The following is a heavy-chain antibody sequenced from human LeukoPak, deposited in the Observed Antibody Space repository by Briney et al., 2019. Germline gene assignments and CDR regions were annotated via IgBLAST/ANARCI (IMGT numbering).Heavy chain of an antibody. J-gene: IGHJ3*02. CDR2: IYYSGST. D-gene: IGHD2-8*01. CDR3: ARDVVEVLMVYATEWRDAFDI. Sequence: SETLSLTCTVSGGSISSSGYYWGWIRQPPGKGLEWIGSIYYSGSTYYNPSLKSRVTISVDTSKNQFSLKLSSVTAADTAVYYCARDVVEVLMVYATEWRDAFDIWGQGTMVTVSS. CDR1: GGSISSSGYY. V-gene: IGHV4-39*02.